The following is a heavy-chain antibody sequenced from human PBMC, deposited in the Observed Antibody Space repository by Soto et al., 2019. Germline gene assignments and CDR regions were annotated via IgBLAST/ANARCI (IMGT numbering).Heavy chain of an antibody. Sequence: PSETLSLTCTVTGGSISSYYWSWIRQPPGKGLEWIGYIYYSGSTNYNPSLKSRVTISVDTSKNQFSLKLSSVTAADTAVYYCARAYEYYFDYWGQGTPVTVSS. D-gene: IGHD5-12*01. CDR2: IYYSGST. J-gene: IGHJ4*02. V-gene: IGHV4-59*01. CDR1: GGSISSYY. CDR3: ARAYEYYFDY.